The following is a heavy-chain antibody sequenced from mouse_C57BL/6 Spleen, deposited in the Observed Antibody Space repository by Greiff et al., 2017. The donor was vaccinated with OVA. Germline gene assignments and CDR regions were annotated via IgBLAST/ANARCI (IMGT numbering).Heavy chain of an antibody. CDR3: ARAVYYDYDEGRYFDY. V-gene: IGHV8-8*01. CDR2: IWWDDDK. J-gene: IGHJ2*01. D-gene: IGHD2-4*01. Sequence: QVTLKVSGPGILQPSQTLSLTCSFSGFSLSTFGMGVGWIRQPSGKGLEWLAHIWWDDDKYYNPALKSRLTISKDTSKNQVFLKIANVDTADTATYYCARAVYYDYDEGRYFDYWGQGTTLTVSS. CDR1: GFSLSTFGMG.